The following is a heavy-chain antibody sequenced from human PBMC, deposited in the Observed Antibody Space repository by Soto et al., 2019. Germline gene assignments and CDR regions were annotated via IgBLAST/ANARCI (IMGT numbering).Heavy chain of an antibody. J-gene: IGHJ5*02. CDR3: ARGPPPDNWNHSGFDP. V-gene: IGHV1-3*01. Sequence: ASVKVSCKASGYTFTSYAMHWVRQAPGQRLEWMGWINAGNGNTKYSQKFQGRVTITRDTSASTAYMELSSLRSEDTAVYYCARGPPPDNWNHSGFDPWGQGTLVTVSS. CDR2: INAGNGNT. D-gene: IGHD1-20*01. CDR1: GYTFTSYA.